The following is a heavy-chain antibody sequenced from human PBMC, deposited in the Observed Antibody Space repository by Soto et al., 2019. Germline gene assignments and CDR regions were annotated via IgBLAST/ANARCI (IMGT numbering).Heavy chain of an antibody. CDR2: ISSYNGNT. D-gene: IGHD2-2*01. V-gene: IGHV1-18*04. J-gene: IGHJ5*02. CDR1: GYTFTSYC. Sequence: GASVKVSCKASGYTFTSYCISWVRQAPGQGLEWMGWISSYNGNTNYAQKVQGRVTMTTDKSTSTTYMELRSLRSDDTAVYYCARGPRHCSSTSCFSGVTWFDPWGQGSLVTVSS. CDR3: ARGPRHCSSTSCFSGVTWFDP.